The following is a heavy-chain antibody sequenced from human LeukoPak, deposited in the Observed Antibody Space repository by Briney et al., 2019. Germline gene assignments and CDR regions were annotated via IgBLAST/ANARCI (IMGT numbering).Heavy chain of an antibody. D-gene: IGHD3-22*01. V-gene: IGHV1-18*01. Sequence: ASVKVSCKASGYTFTSYGISWVRQAPGQGLEWMGWISAYNGNTNYAQKLQGRVTMTTDTSPSTAYMELRSLRSDDTAVYYCARDTSEYYYDSSGYYYWGQGTLVTVSS. CDR2: ISAYNGNT. J-gene: IGHJ4*02. CDR3: ARDTSEYYYDSSGYYY. CDR1: GYTFTSYG.